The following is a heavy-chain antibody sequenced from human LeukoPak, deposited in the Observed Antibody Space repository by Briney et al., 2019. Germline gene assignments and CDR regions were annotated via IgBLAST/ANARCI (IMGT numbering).Heavy chain of an antibody. Sequence: SETLSLTCTVSGGSISSYYWSWIRQPAGKGLEWIGRIYTSGSTNYNPSLKSRVTMSVDTSKNQFSLKLSSVTAADTAVYYCARDRGGGGYYDSSGYFDYWGQGTLVTASS. CDR2: IYTSGST. V-gene: IGHV4-4*07. CDR3: ARDRGGGGYYDSSGYFDY. D-gene: IGHD3-22*01. J-gene: IGHJ4*02. CDR1: GGSISSYY.